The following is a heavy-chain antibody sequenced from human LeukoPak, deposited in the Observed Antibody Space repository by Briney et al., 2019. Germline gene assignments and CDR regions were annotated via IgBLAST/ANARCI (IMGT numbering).Heavy chain of an antibody. CDR1: GYTFTSYY. V-gene: IGHV1-46*01. CDR2: INPSGGST. D-gene: IGHD6-19*01. J-gene: IGHJ4*02. CDR3: ARDRISHSVAGPGGY. Sequence: GASVKVSCKASGYTFTSYYMLWVRQAPGQGLEWMGIINPSGGSTSYAQKFQGRVTMTRDTSTSTVYMELSSLRSEDTAVYYCARDRISHSVAGPGGYWGQGTLVTVSS.